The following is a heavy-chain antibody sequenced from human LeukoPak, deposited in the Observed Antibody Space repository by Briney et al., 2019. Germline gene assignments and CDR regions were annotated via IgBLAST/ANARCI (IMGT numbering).Heavy chain of an antibody. J-gene: IGHJ4*02. Sequence: GASVKVSCKASGYTFSGYYIHWVRQAPGEGGGGMGWINPNRGATNYVQKFEGGVTINRETAITTFYMELSSLRSDDTAVYYCARYNWNDVVSALDYWGQGTLVTVSS. V-gene: IGHV1-2*02. D-gene: IGHD1-1*01. CDR1: GYTFSGYY. CDR2: INPNRGAT. CDR3: ARYNWNDVVSALDY.